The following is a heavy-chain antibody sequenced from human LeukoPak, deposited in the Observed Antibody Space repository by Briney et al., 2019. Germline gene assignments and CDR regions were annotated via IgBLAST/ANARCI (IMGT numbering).Heavy chain of an antibody. D-gene: IGHD2-15*01. J-gene: IGHJ4*02. Sequence: GGSLRLSCAASGFTFSSYWMSWVRQAPGKGLEWVANIKQDGSEKYYVDSVKGRFTISRDNAKNSLYLQVNSLRAEDTAVYYCARDMLIPVVAASPEDFDYWGQGTLVTVSS. CDR3: ARDMLIPVVAASPEDFDY. CDR2: IKQDGSEK. V-gene: IGHV3-7*01. CDR1: GFTFSSYW.